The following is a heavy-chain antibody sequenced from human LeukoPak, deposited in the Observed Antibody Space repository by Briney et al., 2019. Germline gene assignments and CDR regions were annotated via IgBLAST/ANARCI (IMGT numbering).Heavy chain of an antibody. CDR3: ARYSGSYGAVDFDY. V-gene: IGHV4-61*01. J-gene: IGHJ4*02. D-gene: IGHD1-26*01. Sequence: SETLSLTCTVSGGSISSGSYYWSWIRQPPGKGLEWIGYIYYSGSTNYNPSLKSRVTISVDTSKNQFSLKLSSVTAADTAVYYCARYSGSYGAVDFDYWGQGTLVTVSS. CDR2: IYYSGST. CDR1: GGSISSGSYY.